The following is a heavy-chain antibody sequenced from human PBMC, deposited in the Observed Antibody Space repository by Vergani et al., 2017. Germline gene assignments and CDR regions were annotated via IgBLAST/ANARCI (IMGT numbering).Heavy chain of an antibody. Sequence: QVRLQEPGPGLVKPSETLSLTCSVSGGSMSGYYWSWIRQPPGKELEWIGYMYHSGSTNYNPSLETRVTISGDTSKNQFSLKLNSVTAADTAVYYCGRVADFYGLGSRLLDLWGQGILVTVSS. V-gene: IGHV4-59*01. D-gene: IGHD3-10*01. CDR2: MYHSGST. CDR1: GGSMSGYY. CDR3: GRVADFYGLGSRLLDL. J-gene: IGHJ5*02.